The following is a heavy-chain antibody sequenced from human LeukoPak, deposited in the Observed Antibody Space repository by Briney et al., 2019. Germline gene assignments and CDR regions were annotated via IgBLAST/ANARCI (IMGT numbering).Heavy chain of an antibody. Sequence: GGSLRLSCAASGFTFSSYSMNWVRQAPGKGLEWASSIDFSSTYIYYIDSVKGRFTISRDNARNSLYLQMNTLRAEDTAVYYCARDGTGFSSGMGVWGQGTTVTVSS. CDR1: GFTFSSYS. CDR2: IDFSSTYI. V-gene: IGHV3-21*06. D-gene: IGHD7-27*01. CDR3: ARDGTGFSSGMGV. J-gene: IGHJ6*02.